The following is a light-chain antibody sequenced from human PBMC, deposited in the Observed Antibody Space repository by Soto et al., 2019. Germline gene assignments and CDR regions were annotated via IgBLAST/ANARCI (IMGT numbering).Light chain of an antibody. CDR2: DAS. J-gene: IGKJ4*01. V-gene: IGKV3-11*01. CDR3: HQRSNWPPLT. Sequence: EIVLTQSPATLSLSPGERATLSCRASQSVGGYLDWYQQKPGQAPRLLIYDASNRASGIPARFSGSGSGTEFTLTIISLEPEDLAVYYCHQRSNWPPLTFGGGTKVEIK. CDR1: QSVGGY.